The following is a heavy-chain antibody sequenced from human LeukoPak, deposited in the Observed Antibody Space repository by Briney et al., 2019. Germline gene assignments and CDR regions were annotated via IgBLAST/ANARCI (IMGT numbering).Heavy chain of an antibody. V-gene: IGHV3-74*01. J-gene: IGHJ4*02. CDR2: INNDGSAR. CDR1: GFNFANTW. CDR3: AIGGTYGSGS. D-gene: IGHD3-10*01. Sequence: GGSLILSCAASGFNFANTWMHWVRQAPGKGLVWVSLINNDGSARSYADSVKGRFTISRDNAKNTVYLQMNSLRAEDTAVYYCAIGGTYGSGSWGQGTLVTVSS.